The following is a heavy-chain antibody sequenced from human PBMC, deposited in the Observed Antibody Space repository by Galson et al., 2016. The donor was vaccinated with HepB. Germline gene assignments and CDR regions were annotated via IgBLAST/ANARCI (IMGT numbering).Heavy chain of an antibody. D-gene: IGHD3-3*01. Sequence: SVKVSCKASGYTFTNYYVHWVRQAPGQGLEWMGLINPTAGSTTYAQNFQGRVTMTRDTSTSTVYMELTSLRSEDTAVYYCARDTPSQIFGVFIGSYYFYGMDVLGQGTTVTVSS. V-gene: IGHV1-46*01. CDR1: GYTFTNYY. J-gene: IGHJ6*02. CDR3: ARDTPSQIFGVFIGSYYFYGMDV. CDR2: INPTAGST.